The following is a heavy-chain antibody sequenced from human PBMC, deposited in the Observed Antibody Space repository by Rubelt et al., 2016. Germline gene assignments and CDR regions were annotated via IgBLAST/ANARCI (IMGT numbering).Heavy chain of an antibody. CDR1: GFTFSSYA. CDR2: IGGGGGST. J-gene: IGHJ4*02. V-gene: IGHV3-23*01. D-gene: IGHD3-10*01. Sequence: EVQLLESGGGLVQPGGSLRLSCAASGFTFSSYAMSWVRQAPGEGLEWVSAIGGGGGSTYYADSVKGRFTISRDNSKNTLYLQMNNLRAEDTAIYYCAKEEQKGGSGRYYYDYWGQGTAVTVSS. CDR3: AKEEQKGGSGRYYYDY.